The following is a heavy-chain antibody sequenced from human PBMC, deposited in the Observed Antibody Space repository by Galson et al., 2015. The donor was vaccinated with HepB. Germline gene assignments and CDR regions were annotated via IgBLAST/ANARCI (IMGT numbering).Heavy chain of an antibody. CDR3: AKDQHIVVVTAIRDYYYGMDV. CDR2: ISYDGSNK. J-gene: IGHJ6*02. D-gene: IGHD2-21*02. CDR1: GFTFSSYG. V-gene: IGHV3-30*18. Sequence: SLRLSCAASGFTFSSYGMHWVRQAPGKGLEWVAVISYDGSNKYYADSVKGRFTISRDNSKNTLYLQMNSLRAEDTAVYYCAKDQHIVVVTAIRDYYYGMDVWGQGTTVTVSS.